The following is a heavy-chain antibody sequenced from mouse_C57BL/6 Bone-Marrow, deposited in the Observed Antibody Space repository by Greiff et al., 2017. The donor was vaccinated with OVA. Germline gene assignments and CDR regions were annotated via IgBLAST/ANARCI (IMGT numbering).Heavy chain of an antibody. J-gene: IGHJ4*01. CDR2: IYPRSGNT. D-gene: IGHD3-2*02. CDR1: GYTFTSYG. Sequence: QVQLQQSGAELARPGASVKLSCKASGYTFTSYGISWVKQRTGQGLEWIGEIYPRSGNTYYNEKFKGKATLTVDKSSSTAYMLLSSLTSEDSAVYFSARKRQLRHRGPYYAMDYWGQGTSVTVSS. CDR3: ARKRQLRHRGPYYAMDY. V-gene: IGHV1-81*01.